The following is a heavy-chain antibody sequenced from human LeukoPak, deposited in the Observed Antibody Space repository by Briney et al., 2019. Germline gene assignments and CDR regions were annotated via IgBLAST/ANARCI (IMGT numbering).Heavy chain of an antibody. CDR3: ARESYGDYGFLDY. CDR1: GGSISSSSYY. J-gene: IGHJ4*02. Sequence: ASETLSLTCTVSGGSISSSSYYWGWIRQPPGKGLEWIGSIYYSGSTYYNPSLKSRVTISVDTSKNQFSLKLSSVTAADTAVYYCARESYGDYGFLDYWGQGTLVTVSS. D-gene: IGHD4-17*01. V-gene: IGHV4-39*07. CDR2: IYYSGST.